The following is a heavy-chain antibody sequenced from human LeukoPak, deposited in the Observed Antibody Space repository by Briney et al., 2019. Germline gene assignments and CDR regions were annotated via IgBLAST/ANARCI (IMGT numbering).Heavy chain of an antibody. CDR2: VDPEDGET. J-gene: IGHJ3*02. CDR3: ATENHYDVSYAFDI. D-gene: IGHD1-14*01. Sequence: GASVKVSCKASGYTFTDYYMHWVQQAPGKGLEWMGRVDPEDGETIYAEKFQGRVTITADTPTDTAYMELSSLRSEDTAVYYCATENHYDVSYAFDIWGQGTMVTVSS. CDR1: GYTFTDYY. V-gene: IGHV1-69-2*01.